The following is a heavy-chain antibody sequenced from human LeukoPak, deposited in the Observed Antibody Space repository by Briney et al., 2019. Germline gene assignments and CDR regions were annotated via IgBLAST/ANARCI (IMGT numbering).Heavy chain of an antibody. D-gene: IGHD3-22*01. CDR3: ARDTYCYDSSGYFDY. CDR2: INWNGGST. Sequence: GGSLRLSCAASGFTFDDYGMSWVRQAPGKGLEWVSGINWNGGSTGYADSVKGRFTISRDNAKNSLYLQMNSLRAEDTALYYCARDTYCYDSSGYFDYWGQGTLVTVSS. J-gene: IGHJ4*02. CDR1: GFTFDDYG. V-gene: IGHV3-20*04.